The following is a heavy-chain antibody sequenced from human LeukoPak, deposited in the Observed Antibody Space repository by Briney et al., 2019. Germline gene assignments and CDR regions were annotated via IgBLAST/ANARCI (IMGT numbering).Heavy chain of an antibody. Sequence: HPGGSLRLSCAASGFTFSSYDMHWVRQATGKGLEWVSAIGTAGDTYYPGSVKGRFTISRDNSKNTLYLQMNSLRAEDTAVYYCAKGTHSGYSYGYYYYYYMDVWGKGTTVIVSS. J-gene: IGHJ6*03. CDR1: GFTFSSYD. CDR2: IGTAGDT. CDR3: AKGTHSGYSYGYYYYYYMDV. D-gene: IGHD5-18*01. V-gene: IGHV3-13*01.